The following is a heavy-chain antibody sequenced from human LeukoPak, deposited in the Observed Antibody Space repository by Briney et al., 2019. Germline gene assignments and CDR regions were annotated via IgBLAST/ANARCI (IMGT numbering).Heavy chain of an antibody. CDR3: AGVESSIASPVGYYYYYGMDV. Sequence: ASVKVSCKASGYTFTGYYMHWVRQAPGQGLEWMGWINPNSGGTNYAQKFQGRVTMTRDTSISTAYMELSRLRSDDTAVYYCAGVESSIASPVGYYYYYGMDVWGQGTTVTVSS. D-gene: IGHD6-6*01. CDR2: INPNSGGT. J-gene: IGHJ6*02. V-gene: IGHV1-2*02. CDR1: GYTFTGYY.